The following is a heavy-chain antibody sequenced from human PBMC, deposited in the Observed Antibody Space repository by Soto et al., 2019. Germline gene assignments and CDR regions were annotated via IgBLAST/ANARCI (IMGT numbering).Heavy chain of an antibody. CDR2: IYWDDDK. Sequence: QITLKESGPTLVKPTQTLTLTCTFSGFSLSTSGVGVRWIRQPPGKALEWLALIYWDDDKRSSPSLKSRPTIPKDTPKNQVVLTMTNMDPVDTATYYCAHLKGWLLCDYWGQGTLVTVSS. D-gene: IGHD3-3*01. CDR1: GFSLSTSGVG. J-gene: IGHJ4*02. V-gene: IGHV2-5*02. CDR3: AHLKGWLLCDY.